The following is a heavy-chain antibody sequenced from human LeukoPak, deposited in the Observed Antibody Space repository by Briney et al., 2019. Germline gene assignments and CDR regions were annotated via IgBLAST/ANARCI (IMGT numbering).Heavy chain of an antibody. Sequence: ASVKVSCMASGYTFTSYDINWVRQATGQGLEWMGWMNPNSGNTGYAQKFQGRVTITRNTSISTAYMELSSLRSEDTAVYYCARGIVVVVAAKSLNYYYYYMDVWGKGTTVTVSS. D-gene: IGHD2-15*01. CDR2: MNPNSGNT. CDR3: ARGIVVVVAAKSLNYYYYYMDV. V-gene: IGHV1-8*03. J-gene: IGHJ6*03. CDR1: GYTFTSYD.